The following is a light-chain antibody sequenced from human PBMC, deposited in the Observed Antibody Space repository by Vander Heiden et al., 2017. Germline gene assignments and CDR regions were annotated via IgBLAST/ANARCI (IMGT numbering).Light chain of an antibody. J-gene: IGLJ2*01. Sequence: QSVLTQPPSVSAAPGQKVSISFSGGSSNIGRNYVSWYLHVPGTAPKLLIHANNKRPSGIPDRFSASKSGTSATLGISGLQPGDEADYYCATWDTDLTAVVFGGGTKLTVL. CDR2: ANN. CDR1: SSNIGRNY. CDR3: ATWDTDLTAVV. V-gene: IGLV1-51*02.